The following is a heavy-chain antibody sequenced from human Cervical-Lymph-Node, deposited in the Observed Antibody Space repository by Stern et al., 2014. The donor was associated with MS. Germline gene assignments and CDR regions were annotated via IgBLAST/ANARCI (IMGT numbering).Heavy chain of an antibody. CDR3: TTVRYDRSAKPDF. CDR2: IKDKIDGGTT. V-gene: IGHV3-15*01. J-gene: IGHJ4*02. D-gene: IGHD3-22*01. CDR1: GFTFKNAW. Sequence: VHLVESGGGLVKPGGSLRLSCAASGFTFKNAWMRWVRHAPGKGLEWVGRIKDKIDGGTTGYAAPVKGRFTISRDDSKDTLYLELNSLKTEDTAVYYCTTVRYDRSAKPDFWGQGTLVTVSS.